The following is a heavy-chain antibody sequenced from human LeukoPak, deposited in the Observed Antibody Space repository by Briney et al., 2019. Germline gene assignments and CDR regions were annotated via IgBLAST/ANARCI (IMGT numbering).Heavy chain of an antibody. Sequence: GGSLRLSCAASGFTFSSYSMNWVRQAPGKGLEWVSSISSSSSHIYYADSVKGRFTISRDNAKNSLYLQMNSLRAEDTAVYYCAREYSTIFGVAHYFDYWGQGTLVTVSS. CDR3: AREYSTIFGVAHYFDY. D-gene: IGHD3-3*01. V-gene: IGHV3-21*01. CDR2: ISSSSSHI. J-gene: IGHJ4*02. CDR1: GFTFSSYS.